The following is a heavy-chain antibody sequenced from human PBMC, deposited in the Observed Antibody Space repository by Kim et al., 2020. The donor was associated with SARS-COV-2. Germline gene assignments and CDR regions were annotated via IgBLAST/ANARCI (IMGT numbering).Heavy chain of an antibody. D-gene: IGHD6-13*01. Sequence: SVKVSCKASGGTFSSYAISWVRQAPGQGLEWMGGIIPIFGTANYAQKFQGRVTITADESTSTAYMELSSLRSEDAAVYYCAREFFQQLVEWGYYGMDVWGQGTTVTVSS. CDR3: AREFFQQLVEWGYYGMDV. CDR1: GGTFSSYA. V-gene: IGHV1-69*13. CDR2: IIPIFGTA. J-gene: IGHJ6*02.